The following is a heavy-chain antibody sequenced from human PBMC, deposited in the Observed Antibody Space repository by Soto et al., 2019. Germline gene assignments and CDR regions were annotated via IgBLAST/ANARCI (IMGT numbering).Heavy chain of an antibody. CDR1: GYSFTSCW. CDR2: IDRSDSYT. D-gene: IGHD3-22*01. CDR3: ATPGHYYDSSGLAYYYYYGMDR. J-gene: IGHJ6*02. V-gene: IGHV5-10-1*01. Sequence: GESLKISGKGSGYSFTSCWISWVRQMPGKGQEWMGRIDRSDSYTNYSASFQGHVAISADTSIATAYLQWSSLKASDAAMCYCATPGHYYDSSGLAYYYYYGMDRWGQETTVTVS.